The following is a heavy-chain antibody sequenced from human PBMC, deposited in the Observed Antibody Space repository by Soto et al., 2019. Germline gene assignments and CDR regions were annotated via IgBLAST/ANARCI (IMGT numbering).Heavy chain of an antibody. V-gene: IGHV3-74*01. CDR1: GFTFSSYW. D-gene: IGHD3-10*01. J-gene: IGHJ5*02. Sequence: PGGSLRLSCAASGFTFSSYWMHWVRQAPGKGLVWVSRINSDGSSTSYADSVKGRFTISRDNAKNTLYLQMNSLRAEDTAVYYCAREGLLWFGELLSGWFGPWGQGTLVTVSS. CDR2: INSDGSST. CDR3: AREGLLWFGELLSGWFGP.